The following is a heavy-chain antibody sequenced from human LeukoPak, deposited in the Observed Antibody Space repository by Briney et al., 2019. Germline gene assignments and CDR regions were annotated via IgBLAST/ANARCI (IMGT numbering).Heavy chain of an antibody. J-gene: IGHJ4*02. V-gene: IGHV1-18*01. D-gene: IGHD3-3*01. CDR1: GYTFTSYG. CDR3: ARHRNYDFWSGYYYFDY. Sequence: GASVKVSCKPSGYTFTSYGISWVRQAPGQALEWMGWISAYNGNTNYAQKLQGRVTMTTDTSTSTAYMELRSLRSDDTAVYYCARHRNYDFWSGYYYFDYWGQGTLVTVSS. CDR2: ISAYNGNT.